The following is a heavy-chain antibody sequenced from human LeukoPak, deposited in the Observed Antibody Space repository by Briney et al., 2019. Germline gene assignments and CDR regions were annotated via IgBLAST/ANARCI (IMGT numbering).Heavy chain of an antibody. J-gene: IGHJ3*02. V-gene: IGHV3-66*02. Sequence: GGSLRLSCAASGFTVSSNYMSWVRQAPGKGLEWVSVIYSGGSTYYADSVKGRFTISRDNSKNTLYLQTNSLRAEDTAVYYCARDHSGSSPDAFDIWGQGTMVTVSS. CDR3: ARDHSGSSPDAFDI. CDR2: IYSGGST. D-gene: IGHD1-26*01. CDR1: GFTVSSNY.